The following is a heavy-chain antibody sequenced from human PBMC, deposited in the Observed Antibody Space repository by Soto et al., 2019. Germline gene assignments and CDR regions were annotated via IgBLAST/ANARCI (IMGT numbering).Heavy chain of an antibody. V-gene: IGHV3-30-3*01. J-gene: IGHJ4*02. CDR2: ISYDGSNK. CDR1: GFTFSTYA. D-gene: IGHD3-22*01. CDR3: ARDDDSSGYWGYFDY. Sequence: GESLRLSCPASGFTFSTYAMHWVRQPAGKGLEWVAVISYDGSNKYYADSVKGRFTISRDNSKNTLYVQMNRLRAEDTAVYYCARDDDSSGYWGYFDYWGQGTLVTVSS.